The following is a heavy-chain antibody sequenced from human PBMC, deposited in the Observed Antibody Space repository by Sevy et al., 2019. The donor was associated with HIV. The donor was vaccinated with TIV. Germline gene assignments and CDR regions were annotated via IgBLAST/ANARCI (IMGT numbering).Heavy chain of an antibody. V-gene: IGHV3-11*06. D-gene: IGHD1-7*01. J-gene: IGHJ4*02. CDR2: ISSGTTHR. CDR3: ARDRRNYSGQYFDF. CDR1: GFIFSDYY. Sequence: GGSLRLSCAASGFIFSDYYMSWIHQSPGKGLEWVSDISSGTTHRKYADSVKGRFTISRDNAKNSLYLQMYSLTVEDTAVYYCARDRRNYSGQYFDFWGQGTLVTVSS.